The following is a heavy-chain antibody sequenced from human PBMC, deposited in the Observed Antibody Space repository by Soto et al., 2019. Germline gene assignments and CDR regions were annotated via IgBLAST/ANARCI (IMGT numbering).Heavy chain of an antibody. CDR2: ISSSSSYI. CDR1: GFTFSSYS. CDR3: ARVHDYGDYYYYGMDV. Sequence: EVQLVESGGGLVQPGGSLRLSCAASGFTFSSYSMNWVRQAPGKGLEWVSSISSSSSYIYYADSVKGRFTISRDNAKNSLYLQMNSLRAEDTAVYYCARVHDYGDYYYYGMDVWGQGTTVTVSS. V-gene: IGHV3-21*01. J-gene: IGHJ6*02. D-gene: IGHD4-17*01.